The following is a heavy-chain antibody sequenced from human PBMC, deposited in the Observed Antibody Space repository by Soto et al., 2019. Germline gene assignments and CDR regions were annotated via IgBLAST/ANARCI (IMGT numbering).Heavy chain of an antibody. J-gene: IGHJ3*02. CDR3: AKPGTMIVVVTDAFDI. Sequence: QVQLVESGGGVVQPGRSLRLSCAASGFTFSSYGMHWVRQAPGKGLEWVAVISYDGSNKYYADSVKGRFTISRDNSKNXLYLKMNSLRTEDTAVYYCAKPGTMIVVVTDAFDIWGQGTMVTVSS. D-gene: IGHD3-22*01. CDR1: GFTFSSYG. V-gene: IGHV3-30*18. CDR2: ISYDGSNK.